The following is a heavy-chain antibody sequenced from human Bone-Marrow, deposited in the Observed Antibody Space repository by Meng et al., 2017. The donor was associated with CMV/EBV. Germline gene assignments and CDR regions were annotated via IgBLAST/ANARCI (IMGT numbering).Heavy chain of an antibody. D-gene: IGHD3-3*01. CDR3: AHSGRSITIFGVVLNPLGSSFEY. Sequence: SGPTLVTPTQTLTLTCTFSGFSLSTSGVGVGWIRQPPGKALEWLALIYWNDDKRYSPSLKNRLTITKDTSKNQVVLTMTNMDPVDTATYYCAHSGRSITIFGVVLNPLGSSFEYWGQGTLVTVSS. V-gene: IGHV2-5*01. J-gene: IGHJ4*02. CDR1: GFSLSTSGVG. CDR2: IYWNDDK.